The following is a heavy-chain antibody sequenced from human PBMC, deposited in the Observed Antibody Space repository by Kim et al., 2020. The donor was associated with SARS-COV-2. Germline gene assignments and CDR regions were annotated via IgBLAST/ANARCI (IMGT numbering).Heavy chain of an antibody. CDR3: AREGHSSGSLGFDF. J-gene: IGHJ4*02. D-gene: IGHD3-22*01. V-gene: IGHV1-3*01. Sequence: YSLKLQGRFTIARDTSESTIYMELSSLRSEDTAVYYCAREGHSSGSLGFDFWGQGTLVTVSS.